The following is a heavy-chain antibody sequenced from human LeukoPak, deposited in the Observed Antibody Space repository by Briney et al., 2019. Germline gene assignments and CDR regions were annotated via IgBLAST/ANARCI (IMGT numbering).Heavy chain of an antibody. D-gene: IGHD2-21*02. J-gene: IGHJ1*01. CDR2: INPDGRDT. V-gene: IGHV3-7*01. CDR1: GFSLSTYW. CDR3: TSWGDTTAEYFQR. Sequence: GGSLRLSCVASGFSLSTYWMSWVRQAPGKGLEWVAHINPDGRDTYYVDSVKGRFTISRDNAQNSMYLQMNSLRVEDTAVYYCTSWGDTTAEYFQRWGQGTLVTVSS.